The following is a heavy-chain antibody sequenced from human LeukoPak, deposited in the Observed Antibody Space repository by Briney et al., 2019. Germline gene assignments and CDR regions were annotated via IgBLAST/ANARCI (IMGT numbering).Heavy chain of an antibody. D-gene: IGHD3-10*01. CDR1: GFSFSSYG. J-gene: IGHJ4*02. CDR2: ISYDGSSK. CDR3: AKDIGSYYDY. V-gene: IGHV3-30*18. Sequence: GGSLRLSCVVSGFSFSSYGMHWVRQAPGKGLEWVAVISYDGSSKYYADSVKGRFTISRDNSKNTLYLEMNSLRAEDTAVYYCAKDIGSYYDYWGQGILVTVSS.